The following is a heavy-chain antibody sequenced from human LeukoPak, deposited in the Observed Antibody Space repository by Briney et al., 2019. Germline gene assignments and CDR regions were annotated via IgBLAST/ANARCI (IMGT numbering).Heavy chain of an antibody. CDR1: GFTFSSYE. V-gene: IGHV3-48*03. D-gene: IGHD3-22*01. CDR2: ISSGGSSI. J-gene: IGHJ4*02. CDR3: ASEAYYYDSSGYYFPGGFDY. Sequence: GGSLRLSCAASGFTFSSYEMNWVRQAPGKGLEWVSYISSGGSSINYADSVKGRFTISRDNAKNSLYLQMNSLRAEDTAVYYCASEAYYYDSSGYYFPGGFDYWGQGTLVTVSS.